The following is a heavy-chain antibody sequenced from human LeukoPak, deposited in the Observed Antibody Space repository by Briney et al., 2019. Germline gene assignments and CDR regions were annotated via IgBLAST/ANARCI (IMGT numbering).Heavy chain of an antibody. J-gene: IGHJ3*02. Sequence: SETLSLTCTVSGGSISSYYWSWIRQPPGKGLEWIGYIYYSGSTNYNPSLKSRVTISVDTSKNQFSLKLSSVTAADTAVYYCARHLVGASAAFDIWGQGTMVTVFS. CDR2: IYYSGST. V-gene: IGHV4-59*01. D-gene: IGHD1-26*01. CDR3: ARHLVGASAAFDI. CDR1: GGSISSYY.